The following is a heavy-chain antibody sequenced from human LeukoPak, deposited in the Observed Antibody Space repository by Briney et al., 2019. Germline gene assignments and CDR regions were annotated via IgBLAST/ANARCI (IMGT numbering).Heavy chain of an antibody. CDR1: GFTFSSYG. CDR3: AREKLSFFDSSGYFDY. CDR2: IWYDGSNK. J-gene: IGHJ4*02. Sequence: GGSLRLSCAASGFTFSSYGMHWVRQAPGKGLEWVAVIWYDGSNKYYGDSVKGRFTISRDNAKNSLYLQMSRLRAEDTAVYYCAREKLSFFDSSGYFDYWGQGTLVTVSS. D-gene: IGHD3-22*01. V-gene: IGHV3-33*01.